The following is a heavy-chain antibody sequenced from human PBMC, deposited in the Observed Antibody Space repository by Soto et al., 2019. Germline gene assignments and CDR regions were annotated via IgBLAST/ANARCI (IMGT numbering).Heavy chain of an antibody. D-gene: IGHD3-3*01. CDR1: GFTFSSFG. Sequence: PGGSLRLSCAASGFTFSSFGMNWVRQAPGKGLELVSSLSPNGGSTYYAESVKGRFTISRDNAKNTQFLQMDSLRAEDTAVYFCAKSKDSTIFGVVIYYFDTWGQGALVTVSS. CDR3: AKSKDSTIFGVVIYYFDT. J-gene: IGHJ4*02. V-gene: IGHV3-23*01. CDR2: LSPNGGST.